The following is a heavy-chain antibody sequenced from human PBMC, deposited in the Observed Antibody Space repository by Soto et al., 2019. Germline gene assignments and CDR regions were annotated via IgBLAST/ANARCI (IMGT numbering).Heavy chain of an antibody. Sequence: GGSLRLSCAASGFTFSSYGMHWVRQAPGKGLEWVAVISYDGSNKYYADSVKGRFTISRDNSKNTLYLQMNSLRAEDTAVYYCAKDYIVVVPAAIDYWGQGTLVTVSS. D-gene: IGHD2-2*01. CDR3: AKDYIVVVPAAIDY. CDR2: ISYDGSNK. V-gene: IGHV3-30*18. J-gene: IGHJ4*02. CDR1: GFTFSSYG.